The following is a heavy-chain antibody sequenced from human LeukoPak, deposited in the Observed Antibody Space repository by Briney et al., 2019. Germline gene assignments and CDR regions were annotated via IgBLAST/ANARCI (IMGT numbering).Heavy chain of an antibody. D-gene: IGHD3-22*01. CDR1: GFTFSTYN. J-gene: IGHJ5*02. CDR2: INKAGDSI. V-gene: IGHV3-48*03. CDR3: ELDSYDSSPSHIWFDP. Sequence: GGSLRLSCVGSGFTFSTYNMNWFRQAPGKGLERVSYINKAGDSIYYAHSVKRRFTISRDNAKNSLYLQMSSLRVEDTAVYYCELDSYDSSPSHIWFDPWGQGTLVTVSS.